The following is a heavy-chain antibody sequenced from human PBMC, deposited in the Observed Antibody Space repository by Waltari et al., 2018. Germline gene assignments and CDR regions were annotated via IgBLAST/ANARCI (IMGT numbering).Heavy chain of an antibody. V-gene: IGHV4-38-2*02. J-gene: IGHJ3*02. CDR1: GYSISSGYY. Sequence: QVQLQESGPGLVKPSETLSLTCAVSGYSISSGYYWGWIRQPPGKGREWIGSIYHSGSTYYNPALKSRVTISVDTSKNQFSLKLSSVTAADTAVYYCARDSGGDYDSSGYGAFDIWGQGTMVTVSS. D-gene: IGHD3-22*01. CDR2: IYHSGST. CDR3: ARDSGGDYDSSGYGAFDI.